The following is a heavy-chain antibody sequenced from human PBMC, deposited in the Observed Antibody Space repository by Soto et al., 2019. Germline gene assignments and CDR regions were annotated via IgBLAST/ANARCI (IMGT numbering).Heavy chain of an antibody. D-gene: IGHD2-21*02. V-gene: IGHV2-5*02. CDR2: IYWDDDK. J-gene: IGHJ3*02. CDR1: GFSLSTSGVG. Sequence: SGPTLVNPTKTLTLTCTFSGFSLSTSGVGVGWIRQPPGKALEWLALIYWDDDKRYSPLLKSRLTITRDTSKNQVVLIMTNMEPEDTATYYCAHRLTATAFDIWGQGTMVTVSS. CDR3: AHRLTATAFDI.